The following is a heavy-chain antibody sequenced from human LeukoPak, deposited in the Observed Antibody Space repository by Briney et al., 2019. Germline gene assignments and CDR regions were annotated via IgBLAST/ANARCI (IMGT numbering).Heavy chain of an antibody. D-gene: IGHD3-3*01. CDR1: GFTFSDYY. CDR2: ISSSGSTI. CDR3: ARDGDFWSGHSRGMDV. Sequence: GGSLRLSCAASGFTFSDYYMSWIRQAPGKGLEWVSYISSSGSTIYYADSVKGRFTISRDNAKNSLYLQMNSLRAEDTAVYYCARDGDFWSGHSRGMDVWGQGTTVTVSS. J-gene: IGHJ6*02. V-gene: IGHV3-11*01.